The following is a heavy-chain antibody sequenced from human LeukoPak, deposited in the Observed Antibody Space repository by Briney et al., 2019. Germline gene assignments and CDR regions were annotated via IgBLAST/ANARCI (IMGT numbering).Heavy chain of an antibody. J-gene: IGHJ4*02. D-gene: IGHD5-18*01. CDR2: IIPIFGTA. CDR1: GGTFSSYA. Sequence: SVKVSCKASGGTFSSYAISWVRQAPGQGLEWMGGIIPIFGTANYAQKFQGRVTITTDESTSTAYMELSSVTAADTAVYYCASVLSGQLWLPEQFDYWGQGTLVTVSS. CDR3: ASVLSGQLWLPEQFDY. V-gene: IGHV1-69*05.